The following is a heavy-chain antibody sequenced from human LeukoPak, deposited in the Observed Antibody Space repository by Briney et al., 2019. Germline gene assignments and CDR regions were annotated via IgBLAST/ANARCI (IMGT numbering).Heavy chain of an antibody. CDR2: ISSSSSTI. V-gene: IGHV3-48*02. CDR1: GFTFSSYW. D-gene: IGHD4-23*01. Sequence: GGSLRLSCAASGFTFSSYWMSWVRQAPGKGLEWVSYISSSSSTIYYADSVKGRFTISRDNAKNSLYLQMNSLRDEDTAVYYCARAGLGYGGHFDYWGQGTLVTVSS. CDR3: ARAGLGYGGHFDY. J-gene: IGHJ4*02.